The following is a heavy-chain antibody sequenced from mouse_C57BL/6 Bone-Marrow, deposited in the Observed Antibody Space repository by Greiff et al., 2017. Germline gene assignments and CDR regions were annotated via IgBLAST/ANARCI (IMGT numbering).Heavy chain of an antibody. J-gene: IGHJ2*01. V-gene: IGHV1-82*01. CDR3: ARGYYGSRMDYYFDY. CDR1: GYAFSSSW. D-gene: IGHD1-1*01. CDR2: IYPGDGDT. Sequence: VQLQQSGPELVKPGASVKISCKASGYAFSSSWMNWVKQRPGKGLEWIGRIYPGDGDTNYNGKFKGKATLTADKSSSTAYMQLSSLTSEDSAVYFCARGYYGSRMDYYFDYWGQGTTLTVSS.